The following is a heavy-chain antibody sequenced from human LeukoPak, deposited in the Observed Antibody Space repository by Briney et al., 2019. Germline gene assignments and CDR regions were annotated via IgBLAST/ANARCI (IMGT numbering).Heavy chain of an antibody. CDR2: IYHSGTA. D-gene: IGHD3-10*01. CDR3: ARERYHGSGGLFDY. Sequence: SETLSLTCAVSGYSISSGYYWAWIRQSPGKGLECIGSIYHSGTAYYNPSLKSRVTISVDTSKNQFSLKLRSVTAADTAVYFCARERYHGSGGLFDYWGQGTLVTVSS. V-gene: IGHV4-38-2*02. CDR1: GYSISSGYY. J-gene: IGHJ4*02.